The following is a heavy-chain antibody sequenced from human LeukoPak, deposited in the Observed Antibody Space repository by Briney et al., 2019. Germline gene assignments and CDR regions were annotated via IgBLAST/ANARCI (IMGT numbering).Heavy chain of an antibody. V-gene: IGHV6-1*01. CDR1: GDSVSSKSAS. CDR3: AIGTGILDY. Sequence: SQTLSLTCAISGDSVSSKSASWNWIRQSPWRGLEWLGRTYSRSKWFNDYAVSVKSRITVNPDTSKNQFSLHLSSVTPDDTAVYYCAIGTGILDYWGQGTLVTVSS. J-gene: IGHJ4*02. CDR2: TYSRSKWFN. D-gene: IGHD3/OR15-3a*01.